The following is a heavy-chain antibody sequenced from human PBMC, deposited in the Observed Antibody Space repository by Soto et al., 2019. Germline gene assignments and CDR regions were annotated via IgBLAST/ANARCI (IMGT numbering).Heavy chain of an antibody. CDR1: GGSISTYY. D-gene: IGHD2-8*01. CDR2: IYYGGSA. V-gene: IGHV4-59*08. Sequence: TSETLSLTCTVPGGSISTYYWSWIRQPPGKGLEWIGYIYYGGSANYNPSLKSRVTISVDTSKKQFSLRLDSVTAADTAVYYCARGGHCTNGVCSALDYWGQGTLVTVSS. CDR3: ARGGHCTNGVCSALDY. J-gene: IGHJ4*02.